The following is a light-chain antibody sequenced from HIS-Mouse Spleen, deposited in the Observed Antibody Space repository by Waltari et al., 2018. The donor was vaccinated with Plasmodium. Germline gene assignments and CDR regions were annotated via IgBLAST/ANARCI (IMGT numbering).Light chain of an antibody. V-gene: IGLV3-1*01. Sequence: YELTQPPSVSLSPGQTPSIPCSGDTLGDKYACWYQQKPGQSPVLVIYQDSKRPSGIPERFSGSNSGNTATLTISGTQAMDEADYYCQAWDSSTAVFGGGTKLTVL. J-gene: IGLJ3*02. CDR3: QAWDSSTAV. CDR2: QDS. CDR1: TLGDKY.